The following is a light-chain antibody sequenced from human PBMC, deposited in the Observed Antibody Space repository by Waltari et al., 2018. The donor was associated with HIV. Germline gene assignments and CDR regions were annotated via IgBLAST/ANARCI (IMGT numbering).Light chain of an antibody. CDR2: KDT. V-gene: IGLV3-25*03. CDR3: QSADTSGTMDI. Sequence: SDLTQPPSVSVSPGQTASITCSGEVLSKQFGYWYPHKKGQAPVLLIYKDTMRASGIPERFSVTTSRTTVTLTISEVQAEDEADYYCQSADTSGTMDIFGGGTKL. J-gene: IGLJ2*01. CDR1: VLSKQF.